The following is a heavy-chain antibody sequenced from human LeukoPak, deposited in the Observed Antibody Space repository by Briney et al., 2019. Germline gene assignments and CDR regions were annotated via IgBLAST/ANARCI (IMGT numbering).Heavy chain of an antibody. CDR2: IKKDGSEK. CDR1: GFTFSSYW. V-gene: IGHV3-7*03. CDR3: ANDGAGYSSSWSPDRFDP. D-gene: IGHD6-13*01. Sequence: GGSLRLSCAASGFTFSSYWMSWVRQAPEKGLEWVANIKKDGSEKYYVDSVKGRFTISRDNAKNSLYLQMNSLRAEDTAVYYCANDGAGYSSSWSPDRFDPWGQGTLVTVSS. J-gene: IGHJ5*02.